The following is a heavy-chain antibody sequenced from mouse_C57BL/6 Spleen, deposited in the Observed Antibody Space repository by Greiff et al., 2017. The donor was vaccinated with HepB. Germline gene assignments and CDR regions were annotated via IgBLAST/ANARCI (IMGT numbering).Heavy chain of an antibody. D-gene: IGHD1-1*01. CDR3: VRHGPTGGDY. V-gene: IGHV10-1*01. CDR1: GFSFNTYA. J-gene: IGHJ2*01. Sequence: EVQLQESGGGLVQPKGSLKLSCAASGFSFNTYAMNWVRQAPGKGLEWVARIRSKSNNYATYYADSVKDRFTISRDDSESMLYPQMNNLKTEDTAMYYCVRHGPTGGDYWGQGTTLTVSS. CDR2: IRSKSNNYAT.